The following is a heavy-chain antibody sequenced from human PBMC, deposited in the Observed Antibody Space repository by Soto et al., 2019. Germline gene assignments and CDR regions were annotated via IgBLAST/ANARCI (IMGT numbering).Heavy chain of an antibody. CDR1: GFTFSSYA. D-gene: IGHD2-21*02. J-gene: IGHJ4*02. CDR2: ISYDGSNK. CDR3: ARDRRDGAWYFDY. Sequence: QVQLVESGGGVVQPGRSLRLSCAASGFTFSSYAMHWVRQAPGKGLEWVAVISYDGSNKYYADSVKGRFTISRDNSKNPLYLQMNRRRAEATAVYYGARDRRDGAWYFDYWGQGTLVTVSS. V-gene: IGHV3-30-3*01.